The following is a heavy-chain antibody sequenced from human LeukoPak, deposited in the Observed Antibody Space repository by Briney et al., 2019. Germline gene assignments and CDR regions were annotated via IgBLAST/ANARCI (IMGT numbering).Heavy chain of an antibody. CDR1: GFTFSSYS. V-gene: IGHV3-21*01. J-gene: IGHJ4*02. CDR2: ISSSSIYR. D-gene: IGHD6-13*01. Sequence: PGGSLRLSCAASGFTFSSYSVNWVRQAPGKGLEWVSSISSSSIYRYYADSVKGRFTISRDNAKNSLYLQMNSLRAEDTAVYYCAPIAAAGTGYWGQGTLVTVSS. CDR3: APIAAAGTGY.